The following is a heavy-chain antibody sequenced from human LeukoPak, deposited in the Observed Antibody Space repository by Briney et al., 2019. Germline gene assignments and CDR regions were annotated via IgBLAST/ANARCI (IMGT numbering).Heavy chain of an antibody. J-gene: IGHJ4*02. CDR3: ARGDGYNSFDY. V-gene: IGHV1-69*06. Sequence: SVKVSCKASRGTFSSYAISWVRQAPGQGLEWMGGIIPIFGTANYAQKFQGRVTITADKSTSTAYMELSSLRSEDTAVYYCARGDGYNSFDYWGQGTLVTVSS. CDR1: RGTFSSYA. D-gene: IGHD5-24*01. CDR2: IIPIFGTA.